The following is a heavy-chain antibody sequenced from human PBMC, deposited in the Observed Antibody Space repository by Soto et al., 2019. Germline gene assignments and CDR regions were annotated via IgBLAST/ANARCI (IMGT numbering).Heavy chain of an antibody. D-gene: IGHD6-13*01. CDR2: ISAYNGNT. CDR3: ARVGPVGSSSWYENYYGMDV. CDR1: GYTFTSYG. J-gene: IGHJ6*02. V-gene: IGHV1-18*01. Sequence: ASVKVSCKASGYTFTSYGISWVRQAPGQGLEWMGWISAYNGNTHYAQKLQGRVTMTTDTSTSTAYMELRSLRSDDTAVYYCARVGPVGSSSWYENYYGMDVWGQGTTVTVSS.